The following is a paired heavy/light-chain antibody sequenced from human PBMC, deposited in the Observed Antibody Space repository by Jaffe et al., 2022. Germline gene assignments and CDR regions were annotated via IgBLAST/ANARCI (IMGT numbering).Heavy chain of an antibody. Sequence: EVQLVESGGGLVQPGGSLRLSCAASGFTFSSYDMHWVRQATGKGLEWVSAIGTAGDTYYPGSVKGRFTISRENAKNSLYLQMNSLRAGDTAVYYCARGYCSGGSCYSGLMDVWGKGTTVTVSS. D-gene: IGHD2-15*01. CDR3: ARGYCSGGSCYSGLMDV. CDR1: GFTFSSYD. CDR2: IGTAGDT. V-gene: IGHV3-13*01. J-gene: IGHJ6*04.
Light chain of an antibody. J-gene: IGKJ5*01. CDR3: QQYYSTPLT. V-gene: IGKV4-1*01. CDR1: QSVLYSSNNKNY. Sequence: DIVMTQSPDSLAVSLGERATINCKSSQSVLYSSNNKNYLAWYQQKPGQPPKLLIYWASTRESGVPDRFSGSGSGTDFTLTISSLQAEDVAVYYCQQYYSTPLTFGQGTRLEIK. CDR2: WAS.